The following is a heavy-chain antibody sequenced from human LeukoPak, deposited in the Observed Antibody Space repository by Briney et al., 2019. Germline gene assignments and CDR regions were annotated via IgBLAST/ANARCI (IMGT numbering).Heavy chain of an antibody. Sequence: GGSLRLSCAASGFTFSNYEMNWVRQAPGKGLAWLSYISSSGSTIDYADSLKGRFTISRDNAKNSLYLQMNSLRAEDTAVYYCAGIIAVAGFNYWGQGVLVTVSS. V-gene: IGHV3-48*03. CDR1: GFTFSNYE. CDR3: AGIIAVAGFNY. CDR2: ISSSGSTI. D-gene: IGHD6-19*01. J-gene: IGHJ4*02.